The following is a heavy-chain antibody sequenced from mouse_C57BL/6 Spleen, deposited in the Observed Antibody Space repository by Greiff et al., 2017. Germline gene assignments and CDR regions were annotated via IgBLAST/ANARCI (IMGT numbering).Heavy chain of an antibody. CDR2: IYPRSGNT. V-gene: IGHV1-81*01. CDR3: AVKDGSSYYFDD. J-gene: IGHJ2*01. Sequence: QVQLQQSGAELVRPGASVKLSCKASGYTFTSYGMSWVKQRTGQGLEWIGEIYPRSGNTYYNEKFKGKATLTADKSSSTAYMRLRSLTSEDSAVYFCAVKDGSSYYFDDWGKGTTLTVSS. CDR1: GYTFTSYG. D-gene: IGHD1-1*01.